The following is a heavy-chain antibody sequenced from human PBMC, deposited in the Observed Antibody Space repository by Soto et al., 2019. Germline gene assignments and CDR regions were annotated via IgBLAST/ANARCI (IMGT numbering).Heavy chain of an antibody. CDR3: ARIGVVVAAKGGGWFDP. CDR2: IFSNDEK. V-gene: IGHV2-26*01. D-gene: IGHD2-15*01. Sequence: QVTLKESGPVLVKPTETLTLTCTVSGFSLSNARMGVSWIRQPPGKALAWLAHIFSNDEKSYSTSLKSRLTISKDTSKSQVVLTMSNMDPVDTATYYCARIGVVVAAKGGGWFDPWGQGTLVTVSS. CDR1: GFSLSNARMG. J-gene: IGHJ5*02.